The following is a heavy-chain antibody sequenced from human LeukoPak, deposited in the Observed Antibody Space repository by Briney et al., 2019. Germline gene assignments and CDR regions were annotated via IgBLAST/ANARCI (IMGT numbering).Heavy chain of an antibody. Sequence: GGSLRLTCAASGFTFSNYNMNWVRQAPGTGLEWVSSISSSSSYIYYADSVKGRFTISRDNAKNSLYLQMNSLRAEDTAVYYCARDHLDFDYWGQGTLVTVSS. J-gene: IGHJ4*02. CDR3: ARDHLDFDY. CDR2: ISSSSSYI. V-gene: IGHV3-21*01. CDR1: GFTFSNYN.